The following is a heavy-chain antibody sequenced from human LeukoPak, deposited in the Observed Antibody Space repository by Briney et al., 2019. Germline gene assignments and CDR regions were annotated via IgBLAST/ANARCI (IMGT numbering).Heavy chain of an antibody. Sequence: PSETLSFTCAVYGGSFSGYYWSWIRQPPGKGLEWIGEINHSGSTNYNPSLKSRVTISVDTSKNQFSLKLSSVTAADTAVYYCARGEEGNRHFDYWGQGTLVTVSS. CDR2: INHSGST. V-gene: IGHV4-34*01. CDR1: GGSFSGYY. J-gene: IGHJ4*02. CDR3: ARGEEGNRHFDY.